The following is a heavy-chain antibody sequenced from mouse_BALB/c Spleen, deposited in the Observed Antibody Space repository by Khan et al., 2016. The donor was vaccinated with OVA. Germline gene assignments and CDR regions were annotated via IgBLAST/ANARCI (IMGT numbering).Heavy chain of an antibody. CDR1: GFSLTTYG. J-gene: IGHJ3*01. CDR3: ARKSYMYYFTY. Sequence: VQLQESGPGLVRPSQTLSITCTVSGFSLTTYGVHWVRQSPGKGLEWLGVIRSAGKTDYNAAFISRLSITKDNSKSQVFFKVHSLQADDTAMYFCARKSYMYYFTYWGQVTLVTVSA. V-gene: IGHV2-2*01. D-gene: IGHD2-14*01. CDR2: IRSAGKT.